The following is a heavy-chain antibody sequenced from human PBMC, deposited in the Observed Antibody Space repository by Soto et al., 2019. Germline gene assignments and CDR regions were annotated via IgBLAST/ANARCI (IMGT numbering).Heavy chain of an antibody. CDR3: VGEILSGGADV. CDR1: GFTVRGSA. Sequence: EVQLVESGGGLVQPGRSLRLSCAASGFTVRGSAMHWVRQVKGGGLEWVAGIYGSGAVGYEGAVRGRFTISRDVAKTSLQLQMNSLTIEDTALYYCVGEILSGGADVWGQGTTVTVSS. D-gene: IGHD3-10*01. J-gene: IGHJ6*02. V-gene: IGHV3-9*01. CDR2: IYGSGAV.